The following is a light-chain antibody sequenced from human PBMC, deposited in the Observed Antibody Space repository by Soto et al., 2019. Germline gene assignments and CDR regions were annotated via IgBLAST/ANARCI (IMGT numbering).Light chain of an antibody. V-gene: IGKV1-5*01. CDR3: QQYNSYSKT. J-gene: IGKJ1*01. CDR2: DAS. CDR1: QSISSW. Sequence: IQMTQSPSTLSSSVGDRVTITCRASQSISSWLAWYQQKPGKAPKLLIYDASSLESGVPSRFSGSGSGTEGTLTISSLQPDDGSTYYCQQYNSYSKTFGQGTKVDIK.